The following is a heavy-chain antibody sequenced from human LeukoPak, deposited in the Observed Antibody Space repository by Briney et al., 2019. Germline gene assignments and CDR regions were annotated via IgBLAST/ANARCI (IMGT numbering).Heavy chain of an antibody. CDR2: INPNSGGT. Sequence: ASVKVSCKASGYTFTGYYMHWVRQAPGQGLEWMGWINPNSGGTNYAQKFQGRVTMTWDTSISTAYMELSRLRSDDTAVYYCARETSSSSTSPNWYFDLWGRGTLVTVSS. CDR1: GYTFTGYY. CDR3: ARETSSSSTSPNWYFDL. V-gene: IGHV1-2*02. J-gene: IGHJ2*01. D-gene: IGHD6-6*01.